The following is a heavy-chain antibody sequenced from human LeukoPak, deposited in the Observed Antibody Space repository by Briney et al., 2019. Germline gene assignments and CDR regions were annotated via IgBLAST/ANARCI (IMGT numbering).Heavy chain of an antibody. Sequence: SETLSLTCTVSGGSISSYYWSWIRQPPGKGLEWIGYIYYTGSTNYNPSLKSRVTISVDTSKNQFSLKLSYVNAADTAVYYCARYISSGLDYWGQGTLVTVSS. D-gene: IGHD6-6*01. V-gene: IGHV4-59*08. CDR2: IYYTGST. J-gene: IGHJ4*02. CDR1: GGSISSYY. CDR3: ARYISSGLDY.